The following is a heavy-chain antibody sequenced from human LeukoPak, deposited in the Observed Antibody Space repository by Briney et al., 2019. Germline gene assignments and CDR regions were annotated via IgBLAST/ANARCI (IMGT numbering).Heavy chain of an antibody. J-gene: IGHJ4*02. V-gene: IGHV4-39*01. CDR1: GGSISSGGYY. D-gene: IGHD2-21*01. CDR3: ARSSIRTYYYVY. Sequence: SETLSLTCTVSGGSISSGGYYWSWIRQHPGKGLEWIGYIYYSGSTYYNPSLKSRVTISVDTSKNQFSLKLSSVTAADTAVYYCARSSIRTYYYVYWGQGTLVTVSS. CDR2: IYYSGST.